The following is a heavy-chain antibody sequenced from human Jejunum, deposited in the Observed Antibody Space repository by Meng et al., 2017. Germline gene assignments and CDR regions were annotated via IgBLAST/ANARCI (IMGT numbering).Heavy chain of an antibody. Sequence: ESGAGVGELVGTRSSTSVFCGGSSTSFSYGIWVRVPPDRGLELIWLIGLGGSPNCSPSLRGRVIKSRDKSKNHFSLSLRSLAAANTAVYYCAGHGCYHFDSLGQGALVTVSS. CDR2: IGLGGSP. CDR3: AGHGCYHFDS. D-gene: IGHD2-21*01. V-gene: IGHV4-4*02. J-gene: IGHJ4*02. CDR1: GGSSTSFSY.